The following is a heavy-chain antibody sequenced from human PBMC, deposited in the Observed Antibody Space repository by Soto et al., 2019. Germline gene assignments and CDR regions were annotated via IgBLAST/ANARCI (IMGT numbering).Heavy chain of an antibody. CDR2: IVVGSGNT. CDR1: GFTFTSSA. D-gene: IGHD3-22*01. Sequence: SVKVSCKASGFTFTSSAVQWVRQARGQRLEWIGWIVVGSGNTNYAQKFQERVTITRDMSTSTAYMELSSLRSEDTAVYYCAAGSGYYYGYFDYWGQGTLVTVSS. J-gene: IGHJ4*02. CDR3: AAGSGYYYGYFDY. V-gene: IGHV1-58*01.